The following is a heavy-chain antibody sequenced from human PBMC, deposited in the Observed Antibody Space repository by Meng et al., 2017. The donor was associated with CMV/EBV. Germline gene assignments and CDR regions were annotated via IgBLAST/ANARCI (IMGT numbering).Heavy chain of an antibody. D-gene: IGHD6-19*01. J-gene: IGHJ3*02. CDR2: INPNSGGT. CDR1: GYTFTGYY. V-gene: IGHV1-2*02. CDR3: AREDVVAGTVAFDI. Sequence: ASVKVSCKASGYTFTGYYMHWVRQAPGQGLEWMGWINPNSGGTNYAQKFQGRVTMTRDTSISTAYMELSRLRSDDTAVYYCAREDVVAGTVAFDIWGQGTKVTVSS.